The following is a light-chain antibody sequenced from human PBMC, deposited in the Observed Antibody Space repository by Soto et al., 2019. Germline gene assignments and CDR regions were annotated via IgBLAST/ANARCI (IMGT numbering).Light chain of an antibody. V-gene: IGLV2-14*03. CDR2: NVS. CDR3: SSYTSSSTYV. CDR1: SSDVGGYNS. Sequence: QSVLTQPASVSGSPGQSITISCTGTSSDVGGYNSVSWYQQHPGKAPKLMIYNVSNRPSGISNRFSGSKSGNTASLTISGLQAEDFSDYYCSSYTSSSTYVFGTGTKVTVL. J-gene: IGLJ1*01.